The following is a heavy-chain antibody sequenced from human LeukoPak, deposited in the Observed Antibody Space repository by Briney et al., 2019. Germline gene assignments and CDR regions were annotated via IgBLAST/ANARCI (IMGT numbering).Heavy chain of an antibody. D-gene: IGHD6-13*01. CDR1: GFTFSNYA. CDR3: AINGFSSWYGSLLYYFDY. V-gene: IGHV3-23*01. J-gene: IGHJ4*02. Sequence: GGSLRLSCAASGFTFSNYAMSWVRQAPGRGLEWVSAISGSSGLTYYADSVKGRFTISRDNSKNTLFLQMNSLRAEDTAVYYCAINGFSSWYGSLLYYFDYWGQGTLVTVSS. CDR2: ISGSSGLT.